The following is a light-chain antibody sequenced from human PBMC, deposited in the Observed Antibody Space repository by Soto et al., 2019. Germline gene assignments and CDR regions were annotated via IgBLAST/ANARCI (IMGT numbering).Light chain of an antibody. CDR3: QQSYNTTWT. Sequence: DIQMTQSPSSLSASVGDRVTITCRASQDIRKDLSWYQQKPGKAPKLLIYAASSLQSGVPSRFSGSGSETDFTLTISSLQPEDFATYSCQQSYNTTWTFGQGTKVEIQ. V-gene: IGKV1-39*01. CDR2: AAS. CDR1: QDIRKD. J-gene: IGKJ1*01.